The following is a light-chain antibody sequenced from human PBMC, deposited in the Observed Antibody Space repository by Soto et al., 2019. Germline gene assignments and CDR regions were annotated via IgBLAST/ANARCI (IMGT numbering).Light chain of an antibody. V-gene: IGKV3-20*01. CDR3: HQYGSSPQT. CDR1: QSVSRI. CDR2: GAS. J-gene: IGKJ1*01. Sequence: EIVMTQSPATLSVCPGDRTTLPCRASQSVSRILAWYQQKPGQAPRLLIYGASTRATGIPDRFSGGGSGTDFTLTISRLEPEDFAVYYCHQYGSSPQTFGQGTKVDIK.